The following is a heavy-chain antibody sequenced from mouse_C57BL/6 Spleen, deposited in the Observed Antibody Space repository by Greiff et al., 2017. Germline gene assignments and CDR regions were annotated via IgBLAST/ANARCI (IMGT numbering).Heavy chain of an antibody. CDR2: IWGDGST. Sequence: VQLQQSGPGLVAPSQSLSITCTVSGFSLTSYGVSWVRQPPGKGLEWLGVIWGDGSTNYHSALISRLSISKDNSKSQVVLKLNSLQTDDTATYYCAKIYYDYDGSWFAYWGQGTLVTVSA. CDR3: AKIYYDYDGSWFAY. D-gene: IGHD2-4*01. CDR1: GFSLTSYG. V-gene: IGHV2-3*01. J-gene: IGHJ3*01.